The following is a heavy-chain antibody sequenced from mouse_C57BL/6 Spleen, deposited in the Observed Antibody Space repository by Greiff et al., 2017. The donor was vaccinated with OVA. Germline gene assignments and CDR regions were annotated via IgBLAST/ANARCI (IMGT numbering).Heavy chain of an antibody. Sequence: EVQLVESGGDLVKPGGSLKLSCAASGFTFSSYGMSWVRQTPDKRLEWVATISSGGSYTSSPDSVKGRFTISRDNAKNTLYLQMSSLKSEDTAMYYCARDYSNYYFDYWGQGTTLTVSS. J-gene: IGHJ2*01. CDR3: ARDYSNYYFDY. V-gene: IGHV5-6*01. CDR2: ISSGGSYT. CDR1: GFTFSSYG. D-gene: IGHD2-5*01.